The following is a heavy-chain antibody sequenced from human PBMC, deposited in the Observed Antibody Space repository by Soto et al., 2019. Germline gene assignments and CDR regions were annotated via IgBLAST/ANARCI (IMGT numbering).Heavy chain of an antibody. J-gene: IGHJ6*02. D-gene: IGHD2-2*01. Sequence: GVSLRLSCAASGFTFSSYAMSWVRQAPGKGLEWVSAISGGGGSTYYADSVKGRFTISRDNSKNTLYLQMNSLRAKDTAVYYCAKEDIVVVLGVRSLAMDVWGQGATVIVYS. CDR2: ISGGGGST. V-gene: IGHV3-23*01. CDR3: AKEDIVVVLGVRSLAMDV. CDR1: GFTFSSYA.